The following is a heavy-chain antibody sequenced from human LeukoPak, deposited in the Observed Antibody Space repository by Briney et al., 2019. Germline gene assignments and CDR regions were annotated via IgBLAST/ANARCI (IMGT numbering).Heavy chain of an antibody. V-gene: IGHV1-46*01. Sequence: ASVKVSCKASGYTFTSYGISWVRQAPGQGLEWMGIINLSGGSTSYAQKFQGRVTMTRDTSTSRVYMELSSLRSEDTAVYYCARVLDYLAAPFDYWGQGTLVTVSS. CDR1: GYTFTSYG. CDR3: ARVLDYLAAPFDY. D-gene: IGHD6-6*01. CDR2: INLSGGST. J-gene: IGHJ4*02.